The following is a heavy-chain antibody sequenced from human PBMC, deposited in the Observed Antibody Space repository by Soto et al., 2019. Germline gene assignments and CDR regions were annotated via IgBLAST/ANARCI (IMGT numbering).Heavy chain of an antibody. CDR1: GFTFSSYA. CDR3: ARADNGSIQLWATALDY. Sequence: QVQLVESGGGVVQPGRSLRLSCAASGFTFSSYAMHCVRQAPGKGLEWVAVISYDGSNKYYADSVKGRFTISRDNSKNTLYLQMNSLRAEDTAVYYCARADNGSIQLWATALDYWGQGTLVTVSS. J-gene: IGHJ4*02. CDR2: ISYDGSNK. V-gene: IGHV3-30-3*01. D-gene: IGHD5-18*01.